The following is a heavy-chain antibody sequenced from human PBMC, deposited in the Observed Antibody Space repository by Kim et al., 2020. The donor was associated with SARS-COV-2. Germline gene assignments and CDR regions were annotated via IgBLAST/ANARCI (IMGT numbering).Heavy chain of an antibody. D-gene: IGHD5-18*01. Sequence: YADSVKGRFTISRDNAKNSLYLQMNSLRAEDTALYYCAKAVGYSYGYEDYWGQGTLVTVSS. J-gene: IGHJ4*02. CDR3: AKAVGYSYGYEDY. V-gene: IGHV3-9*01.